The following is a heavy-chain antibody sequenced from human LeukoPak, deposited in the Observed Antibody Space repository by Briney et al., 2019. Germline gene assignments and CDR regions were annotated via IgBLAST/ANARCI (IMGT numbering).Heavy chain of an antibody. D-gene: IGHD5-18*01. CDR1: GDSISPFY. V-gene: IGHV4-59*01. Sequence: SETLSLTCTVSGDSISPFYWGWNRQPPGKGLEWIGYIYYSGDTTYNPSLKSRVTMSVDTSKNQFSLKLSSVTAADTAVYYCARDKQPEDFWGLGALVTVSS. CDR3: ARDKQPEDF. J-gene: IGHJ4*02. CDR2: IYYSGDT.